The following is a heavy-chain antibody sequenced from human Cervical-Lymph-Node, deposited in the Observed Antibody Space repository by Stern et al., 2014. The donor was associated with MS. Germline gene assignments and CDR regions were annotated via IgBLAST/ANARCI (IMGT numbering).Heavy chain of an antibody. CDR3: ARDRESNWNFYYYYGMDV. CDR2: LSTYNGDI. CDR1: GYTFTTYG. D-gene: IGHD1-7*01. J-gene: IGHJ6*02. Sequence: QVQLVQSGVEVKKPGASVKVSCKASGYTFTTYGISWVRQAPGQGLEWMGWLSTYNGDINYAQKLQGRVTMTTDTSTSTAYMELRSLRSDDTAVYYCARDRESNWNFYYYYGMDVWGQGTTVTVSS. V-gene: IGHV1-18*01.